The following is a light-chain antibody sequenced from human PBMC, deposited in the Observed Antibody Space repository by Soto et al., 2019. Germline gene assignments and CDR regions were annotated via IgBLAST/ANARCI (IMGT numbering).Light chain of an antibody. CDR1: SCNIGSNT. CDR2: SNN. J-gene: IGLJ1*01. V-gene: IGLV1-44*01. Sequence: QAVVTQPPSASGTPGQRVTISCSGSSCNIGSNTENWYQQLPGTAPKLLIYSNNQRPSGVPDRFSGSKSGTSASLAISGLQSEDEADYYCAAWEDSLNGYVFGTGTKLTVL. CDR3: AAWEDSLNGYV.